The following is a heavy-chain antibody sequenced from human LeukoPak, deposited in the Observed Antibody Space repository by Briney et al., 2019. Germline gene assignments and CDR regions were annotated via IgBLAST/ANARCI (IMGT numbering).Heavy chain of an antibody. Sequence: ASVKVSCKASGGTFSSYAISWVRQAPGQGLEWMGGIIPIFGTANYAQKFQGRVTITADESTSTAYMELSSRRSEDTAVYYCARNVGYCSSTSCFPHFDYWGQGTLVTVSS. CDR3: ARNVGYCSSTSCFPHFDY. V-gene: IGHV1-69*13. D-gene: IGHD2-2*01. J-gene: IGHJ4*02. CDR2: IIPIFGTA. CDR1: GGTFSSYA.